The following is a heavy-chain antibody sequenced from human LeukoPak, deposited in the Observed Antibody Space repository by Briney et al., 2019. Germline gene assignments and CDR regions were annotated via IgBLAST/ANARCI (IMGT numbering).Heavy chain of an antibody. CDR1: GFTFSSYA. CDR3: AKDKSYGDFPFDY. J-gene: IGHJ4*02. CDR2: ISGSGGST. V-gene: IGHV3-23*01. Sequence: GGSLRLSCAASGFTFSSYAISWVRQAPGKGLEWVSAISGSGGSTYYADSVKGRFTISRDNSKNTLYLQMNSLRAEDTAVYYCAKDKSYGDFPFDYWGQGTLVTVSS. D-gene: IGHD4-17*01.